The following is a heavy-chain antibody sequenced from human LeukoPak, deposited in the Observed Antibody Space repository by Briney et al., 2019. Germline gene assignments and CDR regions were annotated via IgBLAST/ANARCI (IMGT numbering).Heavy chain of an antibody. CDR1: GYTFTGYY. CDR3: ARGDTAMVLTPAVDY. V-gene: IGHV1-2*02. Sequence: GASVKVSCKASGYTFTGYYMHWVRQAPGQGLEWVGWINPNGGGTNYAQKFQGRVTMTRDTSISTAYMELSRLRSDDTAVYYCARGDTAMVLTPAVDYWGQGTLVTVSS. J-gene: IGHJ4*02. CDR2: INPNGGGT. D-gene: IGHD5-18*01.